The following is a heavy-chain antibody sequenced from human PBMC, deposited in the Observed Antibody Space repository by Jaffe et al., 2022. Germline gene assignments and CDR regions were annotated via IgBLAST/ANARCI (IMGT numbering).Heavy chain of an antibody. CDR1: GFTFSSYW. Sequence: EVQLVESGGGLVQPGGSLRLSCAASGFTFSSYWMSWVRQAPGKGLEWVANIKQDGSEKYYVDSVKGRFTISRDNAKNSLYLQMNSLRAEDTAVYYCARDKSPRLYSYGSFDPWGQGTLVTVSS. V-gene: IGHV3-7*05. CDR3: ARDKSPRLYSYGSFDP. CDR2: IKQDGSEK. D-gene: IGHD5-18*01. J-gene: IGHJ5*02.